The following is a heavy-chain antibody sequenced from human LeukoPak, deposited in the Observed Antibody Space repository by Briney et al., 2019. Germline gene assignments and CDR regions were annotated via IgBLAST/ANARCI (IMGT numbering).Heavy chain of an antibody. CDR1: GFTFSIYR. J-gene: IGHJ4*02. CDR2: ISSDSTNI. CDR3: AREQQFGAGFDY. V-gene: IGHV3-21*01. D-gene: IGHD3-10*01. Sequence: GGSLRLSCAASGFTFSIYRMNWVRQAPGKGLEWVSSISSDSTNIYYTDSVKGRFTISRDNAKNSLYLQMNSLRAEDTAVYYCAREQQFGAGFDYWGQGTLVTVSS.